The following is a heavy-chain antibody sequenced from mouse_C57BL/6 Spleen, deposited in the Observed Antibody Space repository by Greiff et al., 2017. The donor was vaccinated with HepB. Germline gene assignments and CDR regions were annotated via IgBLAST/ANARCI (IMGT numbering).Heavy chain of an antibody. V-gene: IGHV1-54*01. CDR2: INPGSGGT. CDR3: ARWGSSYAMDY. CDR1: GYAFTNYL. J-gene: IGHJ4*01. Sequence: VQLQQSGAELVRPGTSVKASCKASGYAFTNYLIEWVKQRPGQGLEWIGVINPGSGGTNYNEKFKGKATLTADKSSSTAYMQLSSLTSEDSAVYFCARWGSSYAMDYWGQGTSVTVSS.